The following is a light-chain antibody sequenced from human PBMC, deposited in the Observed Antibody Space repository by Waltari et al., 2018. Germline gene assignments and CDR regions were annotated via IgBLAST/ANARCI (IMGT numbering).Light chain of an antibody. J-gene: IGKJ1*01. V-gene: IGKV4-1*01. CDR2: WAS. CDR1: QSVLYSSNNNNY. Sequence: IVMTQSPDSLAVYLGERATINCKSSQSVLYSSNNNNYLAWYQQIPGQPPKLLIYWASTRESGVPDRFRCSGSGTDFTLTISSLQAEDVAVYYCQQYYSPPWTFGQGTTVEIK. CDR3: QQYYSPPWT.